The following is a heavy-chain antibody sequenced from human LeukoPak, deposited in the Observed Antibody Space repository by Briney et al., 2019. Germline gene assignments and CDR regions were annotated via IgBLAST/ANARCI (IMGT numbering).Heavy chain of an antibody. Sequence: SETLSLTCTVSGGSISSYYWSWIRQPPGKGLEGIGYIYYSGSTNYNPSLKSRVTISVDTSKNQFSLKLSSVTAADTAVYYCATVLARYNWFDPWGQGTLVTVSS. J-gene: IGHJ5*02. V-gene: IGHV4-59*01. CDR1: GGSISSYY. CDR3: ATVLARYNWFDP. CDR2: IYYSGST. D-gene: IGHD6-13*01.